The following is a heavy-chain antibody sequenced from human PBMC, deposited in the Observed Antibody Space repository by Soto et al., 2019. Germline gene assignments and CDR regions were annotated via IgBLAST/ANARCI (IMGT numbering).Heavy chain of an antibody. J-gene: IGHJ6*02. D-gene: IGHD3-22*01. CDR3: GISNHDSNFYYYGTDV. V-gene: IGHV1-8*01. Sequence: QVQLVQSGAEVKKPGASVKVSCKASGYTFTSYDINWVRQATGQGLEWMGWMNPNSGNTGYAQNFQGRITLTADKSTGTASMELSSLRSADTAVYYCGISNHDSNFYYYGTDVWGQGTTVTVSS. CDR1: GYTFTSYD. CDR2: MNPNSGNT.